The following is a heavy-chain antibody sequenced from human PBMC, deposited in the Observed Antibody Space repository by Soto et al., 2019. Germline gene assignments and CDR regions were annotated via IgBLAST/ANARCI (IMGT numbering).Heavy chain of an antibody. CDR3: ARSLRGVIIDFDS. D-gene: IGHD3-10*01. Sequence: GGSLRLSCAASGFTFSSNAMSWVRQAPGKGLERVSAISGTTDNTYYADSVKGRFTISRDNSKNTLYLQMNSLRAEDTALYYCARSLRGVIIDFDSWGLGTLVTVSS. CDR1: GFTFSSNA. CDR2: ISGTTDNT. V-gene: IGHV3-23*01. J-gene: IGHJ4*02.